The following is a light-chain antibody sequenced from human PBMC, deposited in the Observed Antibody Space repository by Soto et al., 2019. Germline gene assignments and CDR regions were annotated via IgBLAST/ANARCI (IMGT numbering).Light chain of an antibody. Sequence: QLVLTQPASMSGSPGQSIVIPCTGPSSDVGDYEYVSWYQQHPGKAPKLIIYEVSNRPSGVSNRFSGSKSGNTASLTISGLQPEDEANYFCSSDSSSSTVFGGGTKLTVL. V-gene: IGLV2-14*01. CDR1: SSDVGDYEY. CDR3: SSDSSSSTV. J-gene: IGLJ3*02. CDR2: EVS.